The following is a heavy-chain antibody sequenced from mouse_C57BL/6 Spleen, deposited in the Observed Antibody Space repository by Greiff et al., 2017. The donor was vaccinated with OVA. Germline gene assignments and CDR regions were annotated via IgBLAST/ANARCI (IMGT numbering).Heavy chain of an antibody. CDR1: GFSLSTSGMG. V-gene: IGHV8-12*01. Sequence: QVTLKVSGPGILQSSQTLSLTCSFSGFSLSTSGMGVSWIRQPSGKGLEWLAHIYWDDDKRYNPSLKSRLTISKDTSRNQVFLKITSVDTADTATYYCARKDFYYGSSYYAMDYWGQGTSVTVSS. D-gene: IGHD1-1*01. CDR2: IYWDDDK. CDR3: ARKDFYYGSSYYAMDY. J-gene: IGHJ4*01.